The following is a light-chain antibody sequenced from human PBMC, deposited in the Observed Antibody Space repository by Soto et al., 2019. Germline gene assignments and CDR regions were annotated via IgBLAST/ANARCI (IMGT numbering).Light chain of an antibody. CDR3: QQYGSSPTWT. CDR2: GAS. J-gene: IGKJ1*01. Sequence: EFVWTDSPFTLSLSPGERATLSCSASQSVSSNYLALYQQKPGQAPRLLIYGASTRATGIPDRFSGSGSGTDFTLTISRLEPEDSAVYYCQQYGSSPTWTFGQGTKVDIK. CDR1: QSVSSNY. V-gene: IGKV3-20*01.